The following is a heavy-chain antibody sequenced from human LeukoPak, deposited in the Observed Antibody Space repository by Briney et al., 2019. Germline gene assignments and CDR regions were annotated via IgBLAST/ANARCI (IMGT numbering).Heavy chain of an antibody. D-gene: IGHD1-7*01. CDR2: ISSSSSYI. J-gene: IGHJ6*02. Sequence: PGVSLRLSCAASGFTFSSYSMNWVRQAPGKGLEWVSSISSSSSYIYYADSVKGRFTISRDNAKNSLYLQMNSLRAEDTAVYYCARCITGTPGGMDVWGQGTTVTVSS. CDR1: GFTFSSYS. V-gene: IGHV3-21*01. CDR3: ARCITGTPGGMDV.